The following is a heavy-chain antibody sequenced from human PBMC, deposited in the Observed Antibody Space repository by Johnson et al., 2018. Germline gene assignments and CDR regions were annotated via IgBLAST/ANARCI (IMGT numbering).Heavy chain of an antibody. CDR1: GYTFTSYD. Sequence: QVQLVQSGAEVKKPGASVKVSCKASGYTFTSYDINWVRQATGQGLECMGGMNPNSGNTGYAQKFQGRVTLTRNISISTAYMELSSLTSEDTAVYYCARGKYPRYVRDWYVAHYYSDGMDVWGHGTTVTVSS. D-gene: IGHD6-19*01. J-gene: IGHJ6*02. CDR2: MNPNSGNT. V-gene: IGHV1-8*01. CDR3: ARGKYPRYVRDWYVAHYYSDGMDV.